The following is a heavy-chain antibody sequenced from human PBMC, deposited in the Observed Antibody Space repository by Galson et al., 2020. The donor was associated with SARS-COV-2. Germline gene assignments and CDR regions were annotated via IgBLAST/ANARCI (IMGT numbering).Heavy chain of an antibody. CDR1: GFTFSSYA. D-gene: IGHD1-26*01. J-gene: IGHJ4*02. Sequence: GESLKISCAASGFTFSSYAMHWVRQAPGKGLEWVAVISYDGSNKYYADSVKGRFTISRDNSKNTLYLQMNSLRAEDTAVYYCARDGSGSYFFPDYWGQGTLVTVSS. V-gene: IGHV3-30*01. CDR2: ISYDGSNK. CDR3: ARDGSGSYFFPDY.